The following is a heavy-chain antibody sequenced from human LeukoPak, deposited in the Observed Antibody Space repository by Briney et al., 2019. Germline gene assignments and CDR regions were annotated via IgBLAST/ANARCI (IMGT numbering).Heavy chain of an antibody. CDR1: GYTFTGYY. CDR2: VDPEDGET. Sequence: ASVKVSCKVSGYTFTGYYMHWVQQAPGKGLEWMGLVDPEDGETIYAEKFQGRVTITADTSTDTAYMELSSLRSEDTAVYYCATGNSGSYSFDYWGQGTLVTVSS. D-gene: IGHD1-26*01. CDR3: ATGNSGSYSFDY. V-gene: IGHV1-69-2*01. J-gene: IGHJ4*02.